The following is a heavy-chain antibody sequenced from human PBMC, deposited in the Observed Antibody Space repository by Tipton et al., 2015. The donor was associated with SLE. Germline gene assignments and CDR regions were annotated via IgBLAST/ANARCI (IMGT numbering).Heavy chain of an antibody. V-gene: IGHV3-21*03. CDR2: ISSSSSYI. J-gene: IGHJ6*02. Sequence: GSLRLSCAASGFTFSSYSMNWVRQAPGKGLEWVSSISSSSSYIYYADSVKGRFTISRDNAKNSLYLQMNSLRAEDTAVYCCASTQFFWSGYYYYYYYGMDVWGQGTTVTVSS. CDR3: ASTQFFWSGYYYYYYYGMDV. D-gene: IGHD3-3*01. CDR1: GFTFSSYS.